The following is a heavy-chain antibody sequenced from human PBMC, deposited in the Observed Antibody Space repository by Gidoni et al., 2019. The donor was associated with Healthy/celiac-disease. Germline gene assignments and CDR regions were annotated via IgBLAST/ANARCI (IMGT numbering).Heavy chain of an antibody. Sequence: EVQLLESGGGLVQPGGSLRLSCAASGFTFSSYAMSWVRQAPGKGLEWVSAISGSGGSTYYADSVKGRFTISRDNSKNTLYLQKNSLRAEDTAVYYCAKLGYCSSTSCPYYYYYGMDVWGQGTTVTVSS. CDR1: GFTFSSYA. CDR2: ISGSGGST. D-gene: IGHD2-2*01. J-gene: IGHJ6*02. CDR3: AKLGYCSSTSCPYYYYYGMDV. V-gene: IGHV3-23*01.